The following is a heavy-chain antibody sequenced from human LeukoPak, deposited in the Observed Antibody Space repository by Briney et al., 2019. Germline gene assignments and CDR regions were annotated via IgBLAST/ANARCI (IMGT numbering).Heavy chain of an antibody. CDR2: ISDSVSSI. Sequence: QPGGSLRLSCAASGFTFSDYEMNWVRRAPGKGLEWVSYISDSVSSIYYADSVKGRFTISRDNAKNSLFLQMNSLRADDTAVYYCARGVGLDYWGQGTLVTVSS. V-gene: IGHV3-48*03. CDR3: ARGVGLDY. D-gene: IGHD3-10*01. J-gene: IGHJ4*02. CDR1: GFTFSDYE.